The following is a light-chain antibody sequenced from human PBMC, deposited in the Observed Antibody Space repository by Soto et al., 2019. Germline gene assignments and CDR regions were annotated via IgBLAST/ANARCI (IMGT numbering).Light chain of an antibody. Sequence: DIQMTQSPPSLSASVGDRVTINCRASQDISNYLTLYQQRPGKVPRLLIYAASTLQSGVQSRFSGSRTVTDFTLPISSLLPEDAAMYYCLNLVSAAFTPGPVNKVDI. CDR1: QDISNY. CDR3: LNLVSAAFT. CDR2: AAS. V-gene: IGKV1-27*01. J-gene: IGKJ3*01.